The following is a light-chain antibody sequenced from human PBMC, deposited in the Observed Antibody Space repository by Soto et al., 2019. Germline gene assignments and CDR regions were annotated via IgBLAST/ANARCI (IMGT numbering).Light chain of an antibody. CDR2: ATS. V-gene: IGLV7-46*01. CDR3: LLSYSGARSYVV. CDR1: TGAVTSGHY. J-gene: IGLJ2*01. Sequence: QAVVTQEPSLTVSPGGTVTPTFGSSTGAVTSGHYPYGFQQKPGQAPRTLIYATSNKHSWTPARFSGSLLGGKAALTLSGAQPEDEAEYYCLLSYSGARSYVVFGGGTKVTVL.